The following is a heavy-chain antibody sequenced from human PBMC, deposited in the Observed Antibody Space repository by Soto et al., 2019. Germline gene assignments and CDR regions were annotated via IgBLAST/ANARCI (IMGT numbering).Heavy chain of an antibody. D-gene: IGHD6-13*01. Sequence: GGSLRLSCAASGFTFSNAWMSWVRQAPGKGLEWVGRIKSKTDGGTTDYAAPVKGRFTISRDDSKNTLYLQMNSLKTEDTAVYYCTTHRIAAAPYYDYMDVWGKGTTVTVSS. V-gene: IGHV3-15*01. CDR3: TTHRIAAAPYYDYMDV. CDR2: IKSKTDGGTT. J-gene: IGHJ6*03. CDR1: GFTFSNAW.